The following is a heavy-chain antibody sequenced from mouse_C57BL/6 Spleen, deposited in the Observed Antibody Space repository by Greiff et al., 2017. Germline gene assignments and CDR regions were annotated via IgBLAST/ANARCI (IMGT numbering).Heavy chain of an antibody. V-gene: IGHV1-64*01. CDR3: ARCGLRSYAMDY. CDR2: IHPNSGST. CDR1: GYTFTSYW. D-gene: IGHD2-4*01. Sequence: QVQLKQPGAELVKPGASVKLSCKASGYTFTSYWMHWVKQRPGQGLEWIGMIHPNSGSTNYNEKFKSKATLTVDKSSSTAYMQLSSLTSEDSAVYYCARCGLRSYAMDYWGQGTSVTVSS. J-gene: IGHJ4*01.